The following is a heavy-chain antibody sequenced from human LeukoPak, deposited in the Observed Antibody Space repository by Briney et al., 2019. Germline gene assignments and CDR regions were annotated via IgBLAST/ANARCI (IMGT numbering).Heavy chain of an antibody. J-gene: IGHJ4*02. CDR3: ARQYCVGGSCFEGY. Sequence: GESLQISCKGSGYSFTSYWIAWVRPMPGKGLEWMGIIYPDDSDTRYSPSFQGQVTISADRSISTPYLQWSSLKASDTAMYYCARQYCVGGSCFEGYWGQGTLVTVSS. CDR1: GYSFTSYW. D-gene: IGHD2-15*01. V-gene: IGHV5-51*01. CDR2: IYPDDSDT.